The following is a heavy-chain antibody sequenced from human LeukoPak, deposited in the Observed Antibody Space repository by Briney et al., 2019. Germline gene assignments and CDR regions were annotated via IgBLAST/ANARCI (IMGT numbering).Heavy chain of an antibody. CDR3: AKAEGYDILTGLDY. Sequence: GGSLRLSCTASGFTFSSYAMTWVRQAPGKGLEWVSTISGSGSRTYYGDSVKGRFTISRDKSKNTLYLQMNSLRTEDTAVYYCAKAEGYDILTGLDYWGQGTLVTVSS. CDR1: GFTFSSYA. J-gene: IGHJ4*02. D-gene: IGHD3-9*01. CDR2: ISGSGSRT. V-gene: IGHV3-23*01.